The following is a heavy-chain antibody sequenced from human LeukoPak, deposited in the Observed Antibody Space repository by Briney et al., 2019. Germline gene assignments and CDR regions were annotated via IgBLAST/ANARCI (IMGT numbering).Heavy chain of an antibody. CDR2: IYYSGST. CDR3: ARDSIVVVPAAIGEYYYYYYGMDV. Sequence: SETLSLTCTVSGGSISSYYWSWIRQPPGKGLEWIGYIYYSGSTNYNPSLKSRVTISVDTSKNQFSLKLSSVTAADTAVYYCARDSIVVVPAAIGEYYYYYYGMDVWGKGTTVTVSS. J-gene: IGHJ6*04. V-gene: IGHV4-59*01. CDR1: GGSISSYY. D-gene: IGHD2-2*01.